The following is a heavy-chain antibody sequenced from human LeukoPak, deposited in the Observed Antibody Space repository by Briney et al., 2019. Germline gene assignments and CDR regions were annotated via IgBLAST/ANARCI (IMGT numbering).Heavy chain of an antibody. CDR1: GGSISSYY. Sequence: SETLCLTCTASGGSISSYYWTWIRQPAGKGLEWIGRIYTTGSTNYNSSLNSRVTMSVDTSKKQFSLKLSSVTAADTPVYYCARQMAVAGKAGFDYWGQGTLVTVSS. V-gene: IGHV4-4*07. D-gene: IGHD6-19*01. CDR2: IYTTGST. J-gene: IGHJ4*02. CDR3: ARQMAVAGKAGFDY.